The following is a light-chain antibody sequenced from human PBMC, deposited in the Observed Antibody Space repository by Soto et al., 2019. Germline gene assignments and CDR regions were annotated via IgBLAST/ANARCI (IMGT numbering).Light chain of an antibody. Sequence: DIQMTQSPSTLSASVGDRVTITCRASQTFSGWLAWYQQRPGKGPKLLIYKASTLVSGLLSRFGGSGSGTEFTLTISSLQPDDVATYYCQQDDRFPLTVGGGTKVEIK. CDR2: KAS. J-gene: IGKJ4*01. CDR3: QQDDRFPLT. CDR1: QTFSGW. V-gene: IGKV1-5*03.